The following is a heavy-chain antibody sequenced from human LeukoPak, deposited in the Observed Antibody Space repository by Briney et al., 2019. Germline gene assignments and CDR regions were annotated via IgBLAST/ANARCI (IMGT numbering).Heavy chain of an antibody. CDR2: ISSSSSYI. CDR1: GFTFSSYS. D-gene: IGHD2-2*01. J-gene: IGHJ4*02. CDR3: ARDRDRDWGVVVPAAMVY. Sequence: GGSLRLSCAASGFTFSSYSMNWVRRAPGKGLEWVSSISSSSSYIYYADSVKGRFTISRDNAKNSLYLQMNSLRAEDTAVYYCARDRDRDWGVVVPAAMVYWGQGTLVTVSS. V-gene: IGHV3-21*01.